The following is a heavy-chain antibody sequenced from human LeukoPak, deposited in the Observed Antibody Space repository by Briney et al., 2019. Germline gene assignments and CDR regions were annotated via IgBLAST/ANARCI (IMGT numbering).Heavy chain of an antibody. CDR2: ISWNSGSI. V-gene: IGHV3-9*01. Sequence: GRSLRLSCAASGFTFDDYAMHWVRQAPGKGLEWVSGISWNSGSIGYADSVKGRFTISRDNAKNSLYLQMNSLRAEDTALYYCAKGHGYCSSTSCWGAFDIWGQGTKVTVSS. CDR3: AKGHGYCSSTSCWGAFDI. J-gene: IGHJ3*02. CDR1: GFTFDDYA. D-gene: IGHD2-2*01.